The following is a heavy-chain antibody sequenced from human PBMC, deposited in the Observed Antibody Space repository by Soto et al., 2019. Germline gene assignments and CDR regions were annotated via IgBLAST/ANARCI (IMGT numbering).Heavy chain of an antibody. V-gene: IGHV3-33*01. J-gene: IGHJ3*02. CDR1: GFTFTNYG. CDR3: AREXYHFWSDDYSAKDGFDI. D-gene: IGHD3-3*01. CDR2: IWYDGIKK. Sequence: GGSLRLSCAASGFTFTNYGMHWVRQAPGKGLEWVALIWYDGIKKFYADSVKGRFTISKDISENTLYLQMNSLRAEDTAVYYCAREXYHFWSDDYSAKDGFDIWGRGTMVTVSS.